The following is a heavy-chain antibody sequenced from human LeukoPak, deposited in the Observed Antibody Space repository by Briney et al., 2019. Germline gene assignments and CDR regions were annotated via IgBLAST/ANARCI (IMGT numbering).Heavy chain of an antibody. CDR2: ISWNSGSI. D-gene: IGHD6-13*01. V-gene: IGHV3-9*01. CDR1: GFTFDGYA. J-gene: IGHJ4*02. Sequence: GRSLRLSCAASGFTFDGYAMHWVRQAPGKGLEWVSGISWNSGSIGYADSVKGRFTISRDNAKNSLYLQMNSLRAEDTALYYCAKGHSSSWYRDFYDYWGQGTLVTVSS. CDR3: AKGHSSSWYRDFYDY.